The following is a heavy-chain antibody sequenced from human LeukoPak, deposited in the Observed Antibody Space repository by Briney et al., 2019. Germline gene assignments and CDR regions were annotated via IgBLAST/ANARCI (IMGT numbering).Heavy chain of an antibody. V-gene: IGHV3-23*01. CDR2: ISGSGGST. Sequence: GGSLRLSCAASGFTFSSYWMSWVRQAPGKGLEWVSAISGSGGSTYYADSVKGRFTISRDNSKNTVSLQMNSLRAEDTAVYYCARGWPAYYYDSSGYYQFDYWGQGTLVTVSS. CDR1: GFTFSSYW. J-gene: IGHJ4*02. CDR3: ARGWPAYYYDSSGYYQFDY. D-gene: IGHD3-22*01.